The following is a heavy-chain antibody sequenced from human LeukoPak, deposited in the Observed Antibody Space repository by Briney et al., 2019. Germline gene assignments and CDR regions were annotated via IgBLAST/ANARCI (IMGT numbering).Heavy chain of an antibody. CDR1: GYTFTSYG. J-gene: IGHJ4*02. CDR3: ARGLWYCSSTSCYTGYFDY. Sequence: GASVKVSCKASGYTFTSYGISWVQQAPGQGLEWMGWISAYNGNTNYAQKLQGRVTMTTDTSTSTAYMELRSLRSDDTAVYYCARGLWYCSSTSCYTGYFDYWGQGTLVTVSS. V-gene: IGHV1-18*01. CDR2: ISAYNGNT. D-gene: IGHD2-2*02.